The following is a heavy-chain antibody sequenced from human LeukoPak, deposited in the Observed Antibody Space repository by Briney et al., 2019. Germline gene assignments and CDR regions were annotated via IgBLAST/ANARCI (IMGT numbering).Heavy chain of an antibody. CDR2: INPNSGTT. Sequence: ASVKVSCKGSGYTFTGYYMHWVRQAPGQGLEWMGWINPNSGTTNYAQKFQGRVTVTRDTSISTAYMEVSRLTSDDTAVYYCARATIADSSTYYIDYWGLGTLVTVSS. V-gene: IGHV1-2*02. CDR3: ARATIADSSTYYIDY. CDR1: GYTFTGYY. J-gene: IGHJ4*02. D-gene: IGHD3-22*01.